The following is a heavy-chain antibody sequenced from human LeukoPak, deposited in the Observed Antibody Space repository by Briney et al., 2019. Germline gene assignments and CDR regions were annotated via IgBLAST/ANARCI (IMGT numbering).Heavy chain of an antibody. J-gene: IGHJ4*02. D-gene: IGHD6-19*01. V-gene: IGHV3-48*04. Sequence: GGSLRLSCAASGFTFSSYSMNWVRQAPGKGLEWVSYISDSGSTIYYADSVKGRFTISRDNAKNSLYLQMNSLRAEDTAVYYCARGVAVAGYWGQGTLVTVSS. CDR1: GFTFSSYS. CDR2: ISDSGSTI. CDR3: ARGVAVAGY.